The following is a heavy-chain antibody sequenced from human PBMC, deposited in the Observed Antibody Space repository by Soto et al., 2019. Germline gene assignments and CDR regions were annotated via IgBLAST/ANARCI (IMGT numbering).Heavy chain of an antibody. V-gene: IGHV3-11*05. CDR1: GFTFSDYY. Sequence: QVQLVESGGGLVKPGGSLRLSCAASGFTFSDYYMSWIRQAPGKGLEWVSYISSSSSYTNYADSVKGRFTISRDNAKNSLYLQMNSLRAEDTAVYYCARDHSSGWFAYWGQGTLVTVSS. CDR3: ARDHSSGWFAY. J-gene: IGHJ4*02. CDR2: ISSSSSYT. D-gene: IGHD6-19*01.